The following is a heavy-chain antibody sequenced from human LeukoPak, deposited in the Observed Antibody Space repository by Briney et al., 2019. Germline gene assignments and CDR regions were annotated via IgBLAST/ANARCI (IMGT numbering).Heavy chain of an antibody. Sequence: GGSLRLSCAASGFTLSNAWMSWVRQAPGKGLEWVGRIKSKTYGGTTDYAAPVKGGFTISRDDSKNTLYLQMNSLKTEDTAVYYCTTWTGAIWGQGTLVTVSS. V-gene: IGHV3-15*01. CDR3: TTWTGAI. CDR1: GFTLSNAW. D-gene: IGHD1-26*01. J-gene: IGHJ4*02. CDR2: IKSKTYGGTT.